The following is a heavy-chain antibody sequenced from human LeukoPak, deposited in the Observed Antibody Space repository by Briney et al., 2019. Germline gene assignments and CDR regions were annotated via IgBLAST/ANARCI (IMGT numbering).Heavy chain of an antibody. CDR3: TRRGDYASSNFDY. J-gene: IGHJ4*02. CDR1: GFTFSDSA. Sequence: GGSLRLSCAASGFTFSDSAMHWVRQASGKGLEWVGRIRSKGNSYATAYAASVKGRFTISRDDSDNTAYLQMNSLKTEDTAVYYCTRRGDYASSNFDYWGQGTLVTVSS. D-gene: IGHD4-17*01. V-gene: IGHV3-73*01. CDR2: IRSKGNSYAT.